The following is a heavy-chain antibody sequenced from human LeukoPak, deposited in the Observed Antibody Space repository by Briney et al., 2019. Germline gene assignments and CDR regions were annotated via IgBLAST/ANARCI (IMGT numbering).Heavy chain of an antibody. D-gene: IGHD6-19*01. J-gene: IGHJ4*02. V-gene: IGHV3-30-3*01. Sequence: GGSLRLSCAASGLTFSSYAMHWVRQAPGKGLEWVAVISYDGSNKYYADSVKGRFTISRDNSKNTLYLQMNSLRAEDTAVYYCARAPYSSGWYLRYYFDYWGQGTLVTVSS. CDR2: ISYDGSNK. CDR1: GLTFSSYA. CDR3: ARAPYSSGWYLRYYFDY.